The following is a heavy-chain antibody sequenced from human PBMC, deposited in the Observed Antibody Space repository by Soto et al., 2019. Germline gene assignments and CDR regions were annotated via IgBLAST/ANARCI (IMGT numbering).Heavy chain of an antibody. J-gene: IGHJ6*02. D-gene: IGHD2-15*01. CDR3: ARAGCDGGRCYTLVGLRYGMDV. CDR2: ISYDGNNK. V-gene: IGHV3-30-3*01. CDR1: GFTFSSYV. Sequence: QVQLVESGGGVVQPGRSLRLSCAASGFTFSSYVMHWVRQAPGKGLEWGAVISYDGNNKYYADSVKGRFTISRGNSKNTLCLQMNSLRAEETAVYYCARAGCDGGRCYTLVGLRYGMDVWGQGTTVTVSS.